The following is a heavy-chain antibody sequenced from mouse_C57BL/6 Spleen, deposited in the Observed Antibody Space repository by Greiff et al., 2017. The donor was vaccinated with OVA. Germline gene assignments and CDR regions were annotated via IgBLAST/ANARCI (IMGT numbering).Heavy chain of an antibody. CDR2: INPSTGGT. CDR1: GYSFTGYY. CDR3: ARKGPTRGYYAMDY. D-gene: IGHD2-14*01. V-gene: IGHV1-42*01. J-gene: IGHJ4*01. Sequence: EVKLMESGPELVKPGASVKISCKASGYSFTGYYMNWVKQSPEKSLEWIGEINPSTGGTTYNQKFKAKATLTVDKSSSTAYMQLKSLTSEDSAVYYCARKGPTRGYYAMDYWGQGTSVTVSS.